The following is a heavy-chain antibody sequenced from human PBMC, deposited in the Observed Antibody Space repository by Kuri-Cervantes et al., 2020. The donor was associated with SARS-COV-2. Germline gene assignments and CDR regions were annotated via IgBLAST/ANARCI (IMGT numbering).Heavy chain of an antibody. Sequence: GGSLRLSCAASGFTFSNYAIHWVRQAPGKGLEWVSAISGSGGSTYYADSVKGRFTISRDNSKNTLYLQTNSLRAEDTAVYYCARSPYGGNSRPIYYYYYYGMDFWGQGTTVTVSS. J-gene: IGHJ6*02. D-gene: IGHD4-23*01. V-gene: IGHV3-23*01. CDR2: ISGSGGST. CDR1: GFTFSNYA. CDR3: ARSPYGGNSRPIYYYYYYGMDF.